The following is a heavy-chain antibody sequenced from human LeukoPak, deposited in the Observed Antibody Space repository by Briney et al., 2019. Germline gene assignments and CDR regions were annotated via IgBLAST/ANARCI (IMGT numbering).Heavy chain of an antibody. V-gene: IGHV4-59*01. D-gene: IGHD3-16*02. J-gene: IGHJ4*02. CDR2: IYYSGST. CDR1: GGSISSYY. CDR3: AGTKGSYLRLFDY. Sequence: SETLSLTCTVSGGSISSYYWSWIRQPPGKGLEWIGYIYYSGSTNYNPSLKSRVTISVDTSKNQFSLKLSSVIAADTAVYYCAGTKGSYLRLFDYWGQGTLVTVSS.